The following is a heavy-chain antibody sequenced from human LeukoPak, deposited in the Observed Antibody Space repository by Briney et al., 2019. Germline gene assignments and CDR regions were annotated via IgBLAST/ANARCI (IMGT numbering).Heavy chain of an antibody. V-gene: IGHV3-23*01. CDR1: GFTFSSYA. Sequence: PGGSLRLSRARSGFTFSSYAMSWVRQAPGPGLEWASVISDSGDYTSYADSVRGRFTIARDNSRNTLYLQMISLRPEDTAVYYCAKDTSIGKYCTNGVCSPFDYWGQGPLVTVSS. CDR2: ISDSGDYT. J-gene: IGHJ4*02. D-gene: IGHD2-8*01. CDR3: AKDTSIGKYCTNGVCSPFDY.